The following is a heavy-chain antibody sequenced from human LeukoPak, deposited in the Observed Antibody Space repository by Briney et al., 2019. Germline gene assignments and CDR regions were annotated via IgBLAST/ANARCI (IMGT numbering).Heavy chain of an antibody. CDR1: GFTFSSGA. CDR3: AKSRADFWSSSDV. V-gene: IGHV3-23*01. CDR2: ISGSGGDT. D-gene: IGHD3-3*01. Sequence: PGGSLRLSCAASGFTFSSGAMSWVRQAPGKGLEWVSVISGSGGDTYYADSVKGRCSISRDNSKNTQNLQMNSLRAEDTAVYYCAKSRADFWSSSDVWGKGTTVTVSS. J-gene: IGHJ6*04.